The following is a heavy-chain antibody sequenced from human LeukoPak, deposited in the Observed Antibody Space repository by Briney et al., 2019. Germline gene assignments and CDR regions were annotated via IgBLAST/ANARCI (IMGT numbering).Heavy chain of an antibody. CDR1: GFTFSNYG. CDR3: AKGEGITGTATPDY. V-gene: IGHV3-30*18. CDR2: ISHDGNNK. J-gene: IGHJ4*02. Sequence: GGSLRLSCAASGFTFSNYGMHWVRQAPGKRLEWMAVISHDGNNKNYADSVKGRFTISRDNSMNTLFLQMNSLRAEDTAVYYCAKGEGITGTATPDYWGQGTLLTVSS. D-gene: IGHD1-20*01.